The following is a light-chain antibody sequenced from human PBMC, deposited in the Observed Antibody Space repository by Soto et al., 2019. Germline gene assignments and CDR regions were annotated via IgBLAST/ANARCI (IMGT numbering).Light chain of an antibody. Sequence: EVVMTQSPATLSESPGERATLSCRASQSVXXNLAWYQQKPGQTPSLLIYDASTRATGVPARFSGSGSGTXXXLTXSSLXSEDSAVYYCQEYDYWQTFGQGTTVEI. CDR3: QEYDYWQT. V-gene: IGKV3-15*01. J-gene: IGKJ1*01. CDR1: QSVXXN. CDR2: DAS.